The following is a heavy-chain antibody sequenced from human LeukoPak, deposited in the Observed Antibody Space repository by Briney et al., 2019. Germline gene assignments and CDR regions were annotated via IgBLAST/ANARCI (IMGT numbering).Heavy chain of an antibody. CDR1: GYTFTSYA. D-gene: IGHD5-18*01. V-gene: IGHV7-4-1*02. CDR3: ARVRRGYSYGYYWFDP. J-gene: IGHJ5*02. Sequence: ASVKVSCKASGYTFTSYAMNWVRQAPGQGLEWMGWVNTNTGNPTYAQGFTGRFVFSLDTSVSTAYLQISSLKAEDTAVYYCARVRRGYSYGYYWFDPWAREPWSPSPQ. CDR2: VNTNTGNP.